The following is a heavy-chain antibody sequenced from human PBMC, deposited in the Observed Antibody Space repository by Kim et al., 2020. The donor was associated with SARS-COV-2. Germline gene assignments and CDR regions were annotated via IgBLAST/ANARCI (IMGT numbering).Heavy chain of an antibody. V-gene: IGHV3-15*01. Sequence: GGSLRLSCAASGFTFSTAWMSWFRQAPGKGLEGVGRIRNKRNVGAADYAAPVKGSFKIPRDESKSTLHLQMDSLKTEDTAVYYFTTEGGQQSGTADYWGQGTLLTVCS. CDR1: GFTFSTAW. CDR2: IRNKRNVGAA. J-gene: IGHJ4*02. CDR3: TTEGGQQSGTADY. D-gene: IGHD6-13*01.